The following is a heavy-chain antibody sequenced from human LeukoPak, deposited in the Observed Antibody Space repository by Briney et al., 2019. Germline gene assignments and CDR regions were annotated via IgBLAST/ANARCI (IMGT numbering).Heavy chain of an antibody. J-gene: IGHJ3*02. CDR3: AKDQRQQLADDAFDI. V-gene: IGHV3-9*01. Sequence: PGGSLRLSCAASGFTFDDYAKHWVRQAPGKGLEWVSGISWNSGSIGYADSVKGRFTISRDNAKNSLYLQMNSLRAEDTALYYCAKDQRQQLADDAFDIWGQGTMVTVSS. D-gene: IGHD6-13*01. CDR2: ISWNSGSI. CDR1: GFTFDDYA.